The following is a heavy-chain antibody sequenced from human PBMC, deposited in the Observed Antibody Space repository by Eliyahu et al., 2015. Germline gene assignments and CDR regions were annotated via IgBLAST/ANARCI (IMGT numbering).Heavy chain of an antibody. J-gene: IGHJ6*02. CDR2: XXPIFGTA. V-gene: IGHV1-69*01. CDR1: GGTXSSXA. Sequence: QVQLVQSGAEVKKPGSSVKVSCKASGGTXSSXAISWVRQAPGQGLEXMGGXXPIFGTANXAQKFQGRVTITADESTSTAYMELSSLRSEDTAVYYCARGVVVVPAAIHYYYYGMDVWGQGTTVTVSS. D-gene: IGHD2-2*01. CDR3: ARGVVVVPAAIHYYYYGMDV.